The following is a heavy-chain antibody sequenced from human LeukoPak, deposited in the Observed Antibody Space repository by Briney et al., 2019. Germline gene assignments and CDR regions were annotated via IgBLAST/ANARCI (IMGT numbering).Heavy chain of an antibody. Sequence: GGSLRLSCAASGFTFSSYGMHWVRQAPGKGLEGVAGIWYDGSNKCYADSVKGRFTISRDNSKNTLYLQMNSLRAEDTAVYYCARSAWYQLVYYYSGMDVWGQGTTVTVSS. CDR1: GFTFSSYG. CDR3: ARSAWYQLVYYYSGMDV. CDR2: IWYDGSNK. D-gene: IGHD2-2*01. J-gene: IGHJ6*02. V-gene: IGHV3-33*01.